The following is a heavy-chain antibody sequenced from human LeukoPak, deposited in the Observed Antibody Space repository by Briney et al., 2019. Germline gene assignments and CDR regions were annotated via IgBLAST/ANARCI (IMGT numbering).Heavy chain of an antibody. CDR3: ARGSSDFWSRTKFDY. V-gene: IGHV4-34*01. D-gene: IGHD3-3*01. CDR2: INHSGST. Sequence: SETLSLTCAVYGGSFSGYYWSWIRQPPGKGLEWIGEINHSGSTNYNPSLKSRVTISVDTSKNQFSLKLSSVTAADTAVYYCARGSSDFWSRTKFDYWGQGTLVTVSS. J-gene: IGHJ4*02. CDR1: GGSFSGYY.